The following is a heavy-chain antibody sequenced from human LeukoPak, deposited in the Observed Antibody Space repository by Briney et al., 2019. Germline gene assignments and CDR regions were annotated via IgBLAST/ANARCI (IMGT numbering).Heavy chain of an antibody. J-gene: IGHJ4*02. Sequence: PGGSLRLSCAASGFTFSSYAMSWVRQAPGKGLEWVANIKQDGSEKYYVDSVKGRFTISRDNAKNSLYLQMNSLRAEDTAVYYCARVDYWGQGTLVTVSS. CDR3: ARVDY. CDR1: GFTFSSYA. CDR2: IKQDGSEK. V-gene: IGHV3-7*01.